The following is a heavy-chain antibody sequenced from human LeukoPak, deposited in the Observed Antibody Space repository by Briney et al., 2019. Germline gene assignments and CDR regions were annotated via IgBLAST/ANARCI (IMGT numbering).Heavy chain of an antibody. D-gene: IGHD5-24*01. CDR2: IGIDSGNT. J-gene: IGHJ4*02. CDR1: GFTFRDYS. V-gene: IGHV3-48*01. CDR3: ARDYKYAFDN. Sequence: GGSLRLSCAASGFTFRDYSMNWVRQAPGKGLEWISYIGIDSGNTNYADSVKGRFTISGDKAKNSLYLQMNSLRVEDTAVYYCARDYKYAFDNWGQGTVVTVSS.